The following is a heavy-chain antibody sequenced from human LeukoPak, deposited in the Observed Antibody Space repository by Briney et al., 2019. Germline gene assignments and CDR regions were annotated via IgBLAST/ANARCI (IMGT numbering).Heavy chain of an antibody. CDR2: IYYSGST. CDR3: AREFHCDGGSCQNWFDP. V-gene: IGHV4-59*01. CDR1: DGSISNYY. D-gene: IGHD2-15*01. J-gene: IGHJ5*02. Sequence: SETLSLTCTVSDGSISNYYWSWIRQPPGKGLEWIGYIYYSGSTNYNPSLRSRVTISVDTSKNQFSLKLTSVTAADTAVYYCAREFHCDGGSCQNWFDPWGQGTLVTVSS.